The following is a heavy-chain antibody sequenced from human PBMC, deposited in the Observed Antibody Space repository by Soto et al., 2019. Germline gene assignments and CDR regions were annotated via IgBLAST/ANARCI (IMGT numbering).Heavy chain of an antibody. CDR1: GGSISSGGYY. D-gene: IGHD6-19*01. CDR2: IYYSGST. V-gene: IGHV4-31*03. CDR3: ARVGDGGSGWTFFDY. J-gene: IGHJ4*02. Sequence: QVQLQESGPGLVKPSQTLSLTCTVSGGSISSGGYYWSWIRQHPGKGLEWIGYIYYSGSTYYNPSLKRRVTISVDTSKNQFSLKLSSVTAADTAVYYCARVGDGGSGWTFFDYWGQGTLVTVSS.